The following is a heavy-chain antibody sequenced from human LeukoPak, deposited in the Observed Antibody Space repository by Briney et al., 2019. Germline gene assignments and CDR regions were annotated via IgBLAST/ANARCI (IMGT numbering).Heavy chain of an antibody. CDR2: IIPIFGTA. V-gene: IGHV1-69*13. CDR1: GGTFSSYA. Sequence: SVKVSCKASGGTFSSYAISWVRQAPGQGPEWVGGIIPIFGTANYAQKFQGRVTITADESTSTAYMELSSLRSEDTAVYYCARGSESQLLLFDYWGQGTLVTVSS. D-gene: IGHD2-15*01. J-gene: IGHJ4*02. CDR3: ARGSESQLLLFDY.